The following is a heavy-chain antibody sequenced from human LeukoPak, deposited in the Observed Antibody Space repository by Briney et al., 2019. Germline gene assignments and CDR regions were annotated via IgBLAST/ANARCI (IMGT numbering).Heavy chain of an antibody. CDR3: ARGSRSYYDSSGYAY. CDR1: GYTFTSHD. Sequence: GASVKVSCKASGYTFTSHDINWVRQATGQGLEWMGWMSPNSGDTGYAQELQGRVTMTTDTSTSTAYMELRSLRSDDTAVYYCARGSRSYYDSSGYAYWGQGTLVTVSS. D-gene: IGHD3-22*01. CDR2: MSPNSGDT. V-gene: IGHV1-8*01. J-gene: IGHJ4*02.